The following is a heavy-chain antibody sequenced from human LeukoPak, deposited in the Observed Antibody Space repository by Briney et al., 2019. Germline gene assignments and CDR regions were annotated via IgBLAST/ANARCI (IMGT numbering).Heavy chain of an antibody. Sequence: PSETLSLTCTVSGGSISSYYWSWIRQPAGKGLEWIGRIYTSGSTNYNPSLKSRVTMSVDTSKNQFSLKLSSVTAADTAVYYCARDQGPYWGPYYYGSGSSDTPGLFDYWGQGTLVTVSS. V-gene: IGHV4-4*07. D-gene: IGHD3-10*01. CDR1: GGSISSYY. CDR2: IYTSGST. J-gene: IGHJ4*02. CDR3: ARDQGPYWGPYYYGSGSSDTPGLFDY.